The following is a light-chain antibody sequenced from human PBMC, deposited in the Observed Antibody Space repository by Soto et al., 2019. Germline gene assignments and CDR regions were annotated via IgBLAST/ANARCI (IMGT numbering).Light chain of an antibody. J-gene: IGLJ1*01. CDR2: SNY. CDR1: SSNIESNT. V-gene: IGLV1-44*01. CDR3: AAWDEILNGYV. Sequence: QSVLTQPPSASGTPGQRVTISCSGSSSNIESNTVTWYQQLPGTAPKLVIYSNYDRPSGVPDRFSGSTSGTSASLVIRGLQSEDDAEYHSAAWDEILNGYVFGGETKVTV.